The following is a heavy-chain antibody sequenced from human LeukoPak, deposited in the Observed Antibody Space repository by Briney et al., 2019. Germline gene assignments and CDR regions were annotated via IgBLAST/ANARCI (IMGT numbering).Heavy chain of an antibody. V-gene: IGHV1-18*01. CDR2: ISAYNGNT. CDR1: GYTFTSYG. J-gene: IGHJ6*03. D-gene: IGHD3-22*01. CDR3: ARGAYDSSGYYTEYYYHYHMDV. Sequence: ASVKVSCKASGYTFTSYGISWVRQAPGQGLEWMGWISAYNGNTNYAQKLQGRVTMTTDTSTSTAYMELRSLRSDDTAVYYCARGAYDSSGYYTEYYYHYHMDVWGNGTTVTVSS.